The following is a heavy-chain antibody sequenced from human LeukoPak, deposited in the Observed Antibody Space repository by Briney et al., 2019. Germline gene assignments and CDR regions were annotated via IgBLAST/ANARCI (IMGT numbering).Heavy chain of an antibody. CDR1: GYTFTSYY. CDR3: VRTPPNWGFDY. D-gene: IGHD7-27*01. V-gene: IGHV1-8*02. Sequence: ASVKVSCKASGYTFTSYYMHWVRQAPGQGLEWMGWMSPNSGDTGYAQKFQGRVTMTSDSSISTAYMELSSLRSEDTAIYYCVRTPPNWGFDYWGQGTLVTVSS. CDR2: MSPNSGDT. J-gene: IGHJ4*02.